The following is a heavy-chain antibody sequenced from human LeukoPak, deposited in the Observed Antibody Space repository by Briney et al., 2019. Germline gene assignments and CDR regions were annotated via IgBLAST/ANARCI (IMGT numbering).Heavy chain of an antibody. CDR2: IYPRDGST. V-gene: IGHV1-46*01. Sequence: ASVKVSCKASGYTFTSNYIHWVRQAPGQGLEWMGMIYPRDGSTSYAQKFQGRVTVTRDTSTSTVRMELSGLRSEDTAVYYCARDQEGFDYWGQGTLVTVSS. J-gene: IGHJ4*02. CDR1: GYTFTSNY. CDR3: ARDQEGFDY.